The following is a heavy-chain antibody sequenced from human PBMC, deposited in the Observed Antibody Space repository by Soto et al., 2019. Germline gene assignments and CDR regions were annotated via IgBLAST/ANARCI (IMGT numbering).Heavy chain of an antibody. Sequence: GLDLAWLALIFWDDDKRYSPSLKSRLTITKGTSKNQVVLTMTNMDPVDTATYYCAHSPPYDILTGSLNYFDYWGQGTLVTVSS. D-gene: IGHD3-9*01. J-gene: IGHJ4*02. CDR3: AHSPPYDILTGSLNYFDY. V-gene: IGHV2-5*02. CDR2: IFWDDDK.